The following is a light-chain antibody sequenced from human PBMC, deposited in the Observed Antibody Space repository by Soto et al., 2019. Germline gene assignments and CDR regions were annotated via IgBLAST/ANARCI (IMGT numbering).Light chain of an antibody. CDR1: QSVGRDF. CDR2: HAS. V-gene: IGKV3-20*01. J-gene: IGKJ4*01. Sequence: EIVLTQSPGTLSLSPGERATLSCRASQSVGRDFLAWYQQKPGQAPRLLIFHASIRATGIPDRFSGSGSGTDFTLTISRLEPEDFAEFYCQQYASSPLTFGGGTKVEIK. CDR3: QQYASSPLT.